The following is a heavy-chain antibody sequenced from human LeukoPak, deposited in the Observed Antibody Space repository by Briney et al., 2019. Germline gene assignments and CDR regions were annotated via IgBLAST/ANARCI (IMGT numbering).Heavy chain of an antibody. CDR1: GYTFTSYA. J-gene: IGHJ6*02. Sequence: ASVKVSCKASGYTFTSYAMHWVRQAPGQRLEWMGWINAGNGNTKYSQKFQGRVTITRDTSVSTAYMELSSLRSEDTAVYYCAREVGSSWPYYYYGMDVWGQGTTVTVSS. CDR2: INAGNGNT. V-gene: IGHV1-3*01. D-gene: IGHD6-13*01. CDR3: AREVGSSWPYYYYGMDV.